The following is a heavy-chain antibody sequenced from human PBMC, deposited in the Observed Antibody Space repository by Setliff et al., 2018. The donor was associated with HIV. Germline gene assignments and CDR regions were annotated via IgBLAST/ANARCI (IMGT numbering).Heavy chain of an antibody. CDR3: ARDRHYSGLGSYGP. CDR2: IYISGTT. CDR1: GGSISTSY. V-gene: IGHV4-59*12. Sequence: SETLSFTCTVSGGSISTSYWNWIRQPPGKGLEWIAYIYISGTTNYNPSLKSRVTISIDTSRNQFSLRLTSVTAEDTAVYYCARDRHYSGLGSYGPWGPGTLVTVSS. D-gene: IGHD3-10*01. J-gene: IGHJ5*02.